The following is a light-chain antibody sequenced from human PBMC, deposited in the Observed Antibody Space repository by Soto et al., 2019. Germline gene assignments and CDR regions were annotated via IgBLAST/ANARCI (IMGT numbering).Light chain of an antibody. V-gene: IGLV2-14*01. CDR3: SSYTSSSTYV. J-gene: IGLJ1*01. CDR2: DVN. CDR1: SSDVGAYNS. Sequence: QSALSQPASVSGSPGQSITISCTGTSSDVGAYNSLSWYQQHPGKVPKLMIYDVNNRPSGVSYRFSGSKSGNTASLTISGLQAEDEADYYCSSYTSSSTYVFGTGTKLTVL.